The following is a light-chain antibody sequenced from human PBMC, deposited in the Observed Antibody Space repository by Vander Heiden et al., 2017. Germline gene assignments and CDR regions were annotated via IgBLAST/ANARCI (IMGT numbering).Light chain of an antibody. CDR1: QSVLYSSNNKNN. J-gene: IGKJ3*01. Sequence: DIVMTQSPDSLAVSLGERATINCKSSQSVLYSSNNKNNLAWYQQKPGQSPKLLIYWASTRESGVPDRLSGSASGTDFTLTISSLQAEDVAVYYCHQDDNIPFTFGHGTKLDI. CDR3: HQDDNIPFT. V-gene: IGKV4-1*01. CDR2: WAS.